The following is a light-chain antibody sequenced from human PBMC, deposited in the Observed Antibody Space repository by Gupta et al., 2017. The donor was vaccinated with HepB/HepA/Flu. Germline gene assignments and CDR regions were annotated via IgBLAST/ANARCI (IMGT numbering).Light chain of an antibody. Sequence: SSELTQDPAVSVALGQIVRITCQGDSLRSYYASWYQQKPGQAPVLVIYGKNNRPSGIPDRFSGSSSGNTASLTITGAQAEDEADYYCNSRDSSGNHLGVFGGGTKLTVL. V-gene: IGLV3-19*01. CDR1: SLRSYY. CDR2: GKN. CDR3: NSRDSSGNHLGV. J-gene: IGLJ2*01.